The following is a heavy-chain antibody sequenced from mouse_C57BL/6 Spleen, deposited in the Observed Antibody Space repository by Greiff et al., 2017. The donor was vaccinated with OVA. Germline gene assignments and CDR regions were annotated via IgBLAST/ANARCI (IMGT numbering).Heavy chain of an antibody. CDR1: GYTFTSYW. V-gene: IGHV1-59*01. J-gene: IGHJ2*01. D-gene: IGHD1-1*01. Sequence: QVQLQQPGAELVRPGTSVKLSCKASGYTFTSYWMHWVKQRPGKGLEWIGVIDPADSDTNYNQKFKGKATLTVDTSSSTAYMQLSSLTSEDTAVNYVARTISDYDGSSCDYWGQGTTLTVSS. CDR2: IDPADSDT. CDR3: ARTISDYDGSSCDY.